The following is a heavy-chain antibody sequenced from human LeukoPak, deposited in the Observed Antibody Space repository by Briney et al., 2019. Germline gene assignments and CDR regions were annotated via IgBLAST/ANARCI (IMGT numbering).Heavy chain of an antibody. V-gene: IGHV3-30-3*01. Sequence: QPGGSLRLSCAASGFTFSSYAMHWVRQAPGKGLEWVALISYDGSNKYYADSVKGRFTISRDNSKNTLYLQMNSLRAEDTAVYYCARELWGSSFDYWGQGTLVTVSS. CDR3: ARELWGSSFDY. D-gene: IGHD3-16*01. CDR2: ISYDGSNK. J-gene: IGHJ4*02. CDR1: GFTFSSYA.